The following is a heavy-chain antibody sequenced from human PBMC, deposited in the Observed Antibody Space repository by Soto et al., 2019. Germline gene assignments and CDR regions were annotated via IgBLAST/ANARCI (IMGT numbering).Heavy chain of an antibody. CDR3: AKAGYGSGILNWFDS. CDR2: ISGSGGGT. V-gene: IGHV3-23*01. J-gene: IGHJ5*01. Sequence: PGGSLRHSCVASGFTFSSYAMSWVRQAAGKGLEWVSGISGSGGGTYYADSVKGRFTISRDKSENTLYLQMNSLRAEDTAVYYCAKAGYGSGILNWFDSWGQGTQVTVS. D-gene: IGHD3-10*01. CDR1: GFTFSSYA.